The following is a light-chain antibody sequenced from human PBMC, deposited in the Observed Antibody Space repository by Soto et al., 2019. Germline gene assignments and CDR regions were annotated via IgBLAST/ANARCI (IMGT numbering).Light chain of an antibody. V-gene: IGKV1-9*01. J-gene: IGKJ4*01. CDR2: AAS. CDR3: QHDYNLLT. Sequence: DIQLTQSPSFLSASLVDSDTITCRASQGIGSYLAWYQQKPGKAPRLLIYAASTLQSGVPARFSGSGSDTDFTLTVSSLQPEDFAVYYCQHDYNLLTFGGGTKVDIK. CDR1: QGIGSY.